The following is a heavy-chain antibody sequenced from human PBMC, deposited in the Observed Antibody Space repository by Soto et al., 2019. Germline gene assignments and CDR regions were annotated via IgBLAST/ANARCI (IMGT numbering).Heavy chain of an antibody. V-gene: IGHV1-69*13. CDR2: IIPIFGTA. Sequence: ASVKVSCKASGGTFSSYAISWVRQAPGQGLEWMGGIIPIFGTANYVQKFQGRVTITADESTSTAYMELSSLRSEDTAVYDCARDHSSSWYFDYWGQGTLVTVSS. J-gene: IGHJ4*02. D-gene: IGHD6-13*01. CDR3: ARDHSSSWYFDY. CDR1: GGTFSSYA.